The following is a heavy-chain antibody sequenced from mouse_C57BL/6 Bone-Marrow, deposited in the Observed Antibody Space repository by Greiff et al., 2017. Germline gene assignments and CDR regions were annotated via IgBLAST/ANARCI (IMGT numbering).Heavy chain of an antibody. CDR2: IFPRSGNT. V-gene: IGHV1-81*01. J-gene: IGHJ2*01. Sequence: QVQLQQSGAELARPGASVKLSCKASGYTFTSYGISWVKQRTGQGLEWIGEIFPRSGNTYYNEKFKGKATLTADKSSSTEYMELRRLTSEDTAVYFCAREAITTGVDYWGQGTTLTVSS. CDR3: AREAITTGVDY. D-gene: IGHD1-1*01. CDR1: GYTFTSYG.